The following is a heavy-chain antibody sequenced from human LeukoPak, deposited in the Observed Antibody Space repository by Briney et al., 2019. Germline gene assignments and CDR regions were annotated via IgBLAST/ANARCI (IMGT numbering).Heavy chain of an antibody. D-gene: IGHD5-18*01. CDR3: ARDRSTAMVTYYYGMDV. CDR1: GYTFTGYY. V-gene: IGHV1-2*02. Sequence: ASVKVSCKASGYTFTGYYMHWVRQAPGLGLEWMGWINPNSGGTNYAQKFQGRVTMTRDTSISTAYMELSRLRSDDTAVYYCARDRSTAMVTYYYGMDVWGQGTTVTVSS. CDR2: INPNSGGT. J-gene: IGHJ6*02.